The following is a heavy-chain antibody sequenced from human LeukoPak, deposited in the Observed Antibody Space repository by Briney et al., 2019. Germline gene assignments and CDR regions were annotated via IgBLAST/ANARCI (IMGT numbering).Heavy chain of an antibody. CDR1: GFTFSSYA. CDR2: IDGGGGGT. D-gene: IGHD2-2*01. V-gene: IGHV3-23*01. CDR3: ARDYCRTTSCLES. Sequence: GGSLRLSCAASGFTFSSYAMTWVRQAPGKGLEWVSCIDGGGGGTYYADSVKGRFTISRDDSKNTVYLQMNSLRAEDTAVYYCARDYCRTTSCLESWGQGTLVTVSS. J-gene: IGHJ4*02.